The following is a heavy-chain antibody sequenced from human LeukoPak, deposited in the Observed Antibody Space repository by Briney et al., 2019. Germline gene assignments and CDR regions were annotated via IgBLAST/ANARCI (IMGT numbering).Heavy chain of an antibody. D-gene: IGHD3-10*01. CDR1: GFTVSSKF. Sequence: PGGSLRLSCAASGFTVSSKFMTWVRQAPGEGLAWVSVIHSGGRTYDADSLKGRFTISKDTSKNTLYLQMNSLRAEDTAVYHCAIWSGELSGSWGQGALVTVSP. CDR2: IHSGGRT. CDR3: AIWSGELSGS. J-gene: IGHJ5*02. V-gene: IGHV3-53*01.